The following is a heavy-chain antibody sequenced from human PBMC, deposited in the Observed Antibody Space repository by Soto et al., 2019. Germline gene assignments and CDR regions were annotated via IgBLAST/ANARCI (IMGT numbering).Heavy chain of an antibody. V-gene: IGHV1-69*01. CDR3: ARHIGGSTRNYYYYGMDV. CDR2: IIPIFGTT. Sequence: QVQLVQSGVEVKKPGSSVMVSCKASGGTFSSYAITWVRQAPGQGLEWMGGIIPIFGTTNYAQKFHRRVTINADESTSTVYMGVSSLRSEDTAVYYCARHIGGSTRNYYYYGMDVWGQGTTVIVSS. J-gene: IGHJ6*02. D-gene: IGHD1-26*01. CDR1: GGTFSSYA.